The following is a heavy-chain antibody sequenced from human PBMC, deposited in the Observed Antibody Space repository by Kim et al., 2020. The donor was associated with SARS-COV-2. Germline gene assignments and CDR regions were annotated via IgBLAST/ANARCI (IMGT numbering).Heavy chain of an antibody. V-gene: IGHV3-9*01. D-gene: IGHD6-13*01. CDR2: ISWNCGSI. CDR3: AKDTSSSWRGGYYFDY. Sequence: GGSLRLSCAASGFTFDDYAMHWVRQAPGKGLEWVSGISWNCGSIGYADSVKGRFTISRDNAKNSLYLQMNSLRAEDPALFYCAKDTSSSWRGGYYFDYWGQGTLVTVSP. CDR1: GFTFDDYA. J-gene: IGHJ4*02.